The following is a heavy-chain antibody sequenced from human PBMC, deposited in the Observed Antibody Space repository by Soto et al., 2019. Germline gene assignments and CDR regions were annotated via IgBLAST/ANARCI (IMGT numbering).Heavy chain of an antibody. CDR3: VRGLLEYSDPSGSSDEEY. J-gene: IGHJ4*01. V-gene: IGHV3-21*04. CDR1: GGTFINLE. D-gene: IGHD3-22*01. CDR2: ISGSSDYI. Sequence: VGPLRLCWTVAGGTFINLERHWIRQAPGRGLEWVSSISGSSDYIYYADSVKGRFTISRDNAKNFLYLQMISLRVEDTAVYYCVRGLLEYSDPSGSSDEEYWRNRSPVPVSS.